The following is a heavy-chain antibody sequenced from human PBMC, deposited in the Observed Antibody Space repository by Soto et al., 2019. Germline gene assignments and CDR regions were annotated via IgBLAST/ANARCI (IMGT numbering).Heavy chain of an antibody. V-gene: IGHV3-33*01. J-gene: IGHJ6*01. D-gene: IGHD1-26*01. CDR3: ARDILVSARWAGVGDTNYYHYYGMDV. CDR1: GFTFSSYG. Sequence: GGSLRLSCAASGFTFSSYGMHWVRQAPGKGLEWVAVIWYDGSNKYYADSVKGRFTISRDNSKNTLYLQMNSLRAEDTAVYYCARDILVSARWAGVGDTNYYHYYGMDVWGQGTTVTVSS. CDR2: IWYDGSNK.